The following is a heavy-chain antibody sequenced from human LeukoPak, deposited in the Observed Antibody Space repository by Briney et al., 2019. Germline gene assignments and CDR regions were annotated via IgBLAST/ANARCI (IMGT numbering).Heavy chain of an antibody. V-gene: IGHV4-30-4*01. J-gene: IGHJ4*02. D-gene: IGHD3-10*01. CDR1: GASISSAYY. Sequence: SETLSLTCTVSGASISSAYYWIWIRQPPGRGLEWIGYIYYTGTTYYNPSLKSRVTISVDTSTNQFSLRLSSVTASDTAVYYCARGTADYYGSGTLGYSDYWGQGTLVTVSS. CDR3: ARGTADYYGSGTLGYSDY. CDR2: IYYTGTT.